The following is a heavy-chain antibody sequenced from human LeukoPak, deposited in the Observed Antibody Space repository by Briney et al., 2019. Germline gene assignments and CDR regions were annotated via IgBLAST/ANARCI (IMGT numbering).Heavy chain of an antibody. V-gene: IGHV1-2*02. CDR2: INPNSGGT. D-gene: IGHD2-21*01. CDR3: ARADRLHGGPYLIGP. CDR1: GYTFTDYY. Sequence: ASVKVSCKASGYTFTDYYMHWVRQAPGQGLERMGWINPNSGGTSSAQKFQGRVTMTRDTSITTVYMEVSWLTSDDTAIYYCARADRLHGGPYLIGPWGQGTLVTVSS. J-gene: IGHJ5*02.